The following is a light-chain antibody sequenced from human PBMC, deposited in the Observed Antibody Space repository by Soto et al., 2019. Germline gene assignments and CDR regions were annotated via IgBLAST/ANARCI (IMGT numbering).Light chain of an antibody. CDR1: QSVSSN. CDR2: GAS. CDR3: QQYNNWPPMYT. J-gene: IGKJ2*01. V-gene: IGKV3-15*01. Sequence: EIVMTQSPATLSVSPGERATLSCRASQSVSSNLGWYQQKPGQAPRLLIYGASTRATGITARFSGSGSGTEFTLTISSLQSEDFAVYYCQQYNNWPPMYTFGQGTKLEIK.